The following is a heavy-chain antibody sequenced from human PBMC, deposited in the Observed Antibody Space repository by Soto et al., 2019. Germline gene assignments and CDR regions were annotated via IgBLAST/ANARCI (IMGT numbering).Heavy chain of an antibody. V-gene: IGHV3-48*03. Sequence: EVQLVESGGGLVQPGGSLRLSCAASGFTFRSFERDWVRQAPGKGLEWVSYISSSGSTLSYADSVKGRFTIFRDNAQNSLHLQMNNLRAEDTAVYYCARLAGHALDYWGQGTLVTVSS. CDR1: GFTFRSFE. J-gene: IGHJ4*02. CDR3: ARLAGHALDY. CDR2: ISSSGSTL.